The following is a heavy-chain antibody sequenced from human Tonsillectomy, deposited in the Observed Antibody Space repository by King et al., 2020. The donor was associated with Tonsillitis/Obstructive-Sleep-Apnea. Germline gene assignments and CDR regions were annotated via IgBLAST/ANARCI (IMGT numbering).Heavy chain of an antibody. V-gene: IGHV3-30*18. D-gene: IGHD1-26*01. CDR3: AKRELDDYFEY. CDR1: GFTFSSHG. Sequence: VQLVESGGGVVQPGRSLRLSCAASGFTFSSHGMHWVRQAPGKGLEWVAVISYDGSNKYYADSVKGRFTISRDNSKNTLYMQMNSLRAEDTAVYYCAKRELDDYFEYWGQGTLVTVSS. J-gene: IGHJ4*02. CDR2: ISYDGSNK.